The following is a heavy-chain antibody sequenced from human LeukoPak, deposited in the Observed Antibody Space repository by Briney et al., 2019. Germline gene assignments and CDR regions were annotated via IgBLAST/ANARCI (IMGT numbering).Heavy chain of an antibody. V-gene: IGHV1-46*01. J-gene: IGHJ4*02. CDR3: SREWEGGY. D-gene: IGHD1-26*01. CDR1: GYTFTSYY. CDR2: INPSDGNT. Sequence: GASVKVSCKASGYTFTSYYMHWVRQAPGQGLEWMGIINPSDGNTNYAQKFQGTVTMTRDMSKSTVYMELRSLKSDDTAVYYFSREWEGGYWGQGTLVTVSS.